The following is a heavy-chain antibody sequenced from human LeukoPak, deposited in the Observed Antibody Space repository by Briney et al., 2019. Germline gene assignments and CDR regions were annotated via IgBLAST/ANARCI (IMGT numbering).Heavy chain of an antibody. V-gene: IGHV3-23*01. CDR3: SKDPVPHGNGLYWFDP. CDR1: GFTFSNYA. J-gene: IGHJ5*02. D-gene: IGHD1-14*01. Sequence: GGSLRLSCAASGFTFSNYAVSWVRQAPGKGLEWVSGISGSGAKTYYADSVKGRFTISRDNSRNTLYIQMNRLRVEDTAVYYCSKDPVPHGNGLYWFDPWGQGTLVTVSS. CDR2: ISGSGAKT.